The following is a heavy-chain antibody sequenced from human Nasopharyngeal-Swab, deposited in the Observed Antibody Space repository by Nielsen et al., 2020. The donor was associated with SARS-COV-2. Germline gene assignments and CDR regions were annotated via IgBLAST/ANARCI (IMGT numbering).Heavy chain of an antibody. D-gene: IGHD3-10*01. CDR3: ARARYYGSGSYYDPPLGAFDI. J-gene: IGHJ3*02. CDR2: ISYDGSNK. Sequence: GGSLRLSCAASGFTFSSYGMHWVRQAPGKGLEWVAVISYDGSNKYYADSVKGRFTISRDNSKNTLYLQMNSLRAEDTAVYYCARARYYGSGSYYDPPLGAFDIWGQGTMVTVSS. V-gene: IGHV3-30*03. CDR1: GFTFSSYG.